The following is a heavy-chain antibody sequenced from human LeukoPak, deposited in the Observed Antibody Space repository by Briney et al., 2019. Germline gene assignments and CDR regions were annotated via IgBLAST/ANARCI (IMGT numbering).Heavy chain of an antibody. CDR1: GYSISSGYY. V-gene: IGHV4-38-2*01. D-gene: IGHD2-2*01. CDR3: ARHSDIVVVPAAPFDP. J-gene: IGHJ5*02. CDR2: IYHSGST. Sequence: SETLSLTCAVSGYSISSGYYWGWIRQPPGKGLEWIGSIYHSGSTYYNPSLKSRVTISVDTSKNQFSLKLSSVTAADPAVYYCARHSDIVVVPAAPFDPWGQGTLVTVSS.